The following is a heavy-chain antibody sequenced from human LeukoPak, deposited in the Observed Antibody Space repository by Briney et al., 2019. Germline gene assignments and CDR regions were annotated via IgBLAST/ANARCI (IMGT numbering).Heavy chain of an antibody. D-gene: IGHD6-19*01. CDR1: GGSISCYY. V-gene: IGHV4-59*08. Sequence: PSETLSLTCTVSGGSISCYYWSWIRQPPGKGLEWIGYIHHSGSTNYSPSLKSRVTISVDTSKNRFSLRLSSLTAADTAVYFCAGSGWSFDAFDFWGQGTMVTVSS. CDR3: AGSGWSFDAFDF. CDR2: IHHSGST. J-gene: IGHJ3*01.